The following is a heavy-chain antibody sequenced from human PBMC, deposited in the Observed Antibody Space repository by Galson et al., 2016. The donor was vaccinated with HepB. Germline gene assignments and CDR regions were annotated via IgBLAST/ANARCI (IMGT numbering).Heavy chain of an antibody. D-gene: IGHD2-15*01. J-gene: IGHJ5*02. CDR1: GFTVSNNY. CDR3: ARDVGP. CDR2: MYSTGST. V-gene: IGHV3-53*01. Sequence: SLRLSCAASGFTVSNNYVTWVRQAPGKGLEWVSIMYSTGSTYYADSVKGRFTISRDHSKNTVYLQMNRLRAEDTAVYYCARDVGPWGRGTLVTVTS.